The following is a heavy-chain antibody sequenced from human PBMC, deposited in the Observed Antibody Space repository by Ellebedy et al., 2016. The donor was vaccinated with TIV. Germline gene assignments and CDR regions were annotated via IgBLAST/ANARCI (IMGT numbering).Heavy chain of an antibody. J-gene: IGHJ4*02. CDR3: AKDITGNIAARLQN. Sequence: GGSLRLXCAASGFTFDDYAMHWVRQAPGKGLEWVSGISWNSGSIGYADSVKGRFTISRDNAKNSLYLQMNSLRAEDTALYYCAKDITGNIAARLQNWGQGTLVTVSS. CDR2: ISWNSGSI. D-gene: IGHD6-6*01. V-gene: IGHV3-9*01. CDR1: GFTFDDYA.